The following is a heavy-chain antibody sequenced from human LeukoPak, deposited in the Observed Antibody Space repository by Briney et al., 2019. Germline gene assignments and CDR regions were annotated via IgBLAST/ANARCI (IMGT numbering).Heavy chain of an antibody. J-gene: IGHJ3*02. V-gene: IGHV4-39*07. CDR1: GVSISSSNSY. CDR2: IYYSGNT. Sequence: SETLSLTCTVSGVSISSSNSYWGWIRQPPGKGLEWIGSIYYSGNTYYNPSLKSRVTISVDTSKNQFSLKLSSVTAADTAVYYCARLVYYDSSGYYLGDDAFDIWGQGTMVTVSS. CDR3: ARLVYYDSSGYYLGDDAFDI. D-gene: IGHD3-22*01.